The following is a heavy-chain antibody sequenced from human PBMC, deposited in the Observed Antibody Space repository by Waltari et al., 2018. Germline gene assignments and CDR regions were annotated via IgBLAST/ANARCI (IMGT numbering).Heavy chain of an antibody. CDR2: VTGSGGNS. CDR1: GFAFSNYA. D-gene: IGHD2-15*01. Sequence: EVQLVESGGGFVQPGGSLRLSCAASGFAFSNYAMHWVRQAPGKGLEWVAGVTGSGGNSFYSDSVKGRFAISRDSSKKMLYLDLNSLRAEDTAVYFCARAQGSPTLEVVPGYFDYWGQGALVAVSS. V-gene: IGHV3-23*04. CDR3: ARAQGSPTLEVVPGYFDY. J-gene: IGHJ4*02.